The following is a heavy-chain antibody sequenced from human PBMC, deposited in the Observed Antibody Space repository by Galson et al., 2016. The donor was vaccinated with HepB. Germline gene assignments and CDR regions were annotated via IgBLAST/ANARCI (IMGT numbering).Heavy chain of an antibody. D-gene: IGHD3-16*01. CDR3: ARSRDYYVWGSLSYFDP. Sequence: GPGLVKPSETLSLTCSVSGAVITDYYWSWIRQSPGKGLEWIGYSFYSGSTSYNPSLKSQVTISVDTSKSQVSLRLTSVTAADTAVYYCARSRDYYVWGSLSYFDPWGQGMLVTVSS. V-gene: IGHV4-59*01. CDR2: SFYSGST. CDR1: GAVITDYY. J-gene: IGHJ5*02.